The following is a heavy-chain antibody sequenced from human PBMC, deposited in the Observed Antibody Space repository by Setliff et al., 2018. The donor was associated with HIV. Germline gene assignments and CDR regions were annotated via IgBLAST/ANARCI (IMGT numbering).Heavy chain of an antibody. CDR3: ARHRDPPGSSWIFYYYYMDL. D-gene: IGHD6-13*01. J-gene: IGHJ6*03. V-gene: IGHV4-39*01. CDR1: GGSISSSSYY. Sequence: SETLSLTCTVSGGSISSSSYYWGWIRQPPGKGLECIGETYHTGSTNYNPSLSSRLSISVDTSKNQVSLRLISVTAADTGVVYCARHRDPPGSSWIFYYYYMDLWGEGTTVTV. CDR2: TYHTGST.